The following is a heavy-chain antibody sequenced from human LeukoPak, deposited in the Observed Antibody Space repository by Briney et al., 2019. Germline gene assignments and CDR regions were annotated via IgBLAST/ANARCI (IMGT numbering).Heavy chain of an antibody. CDR3: TTAPPGYSGYVGVDY. Sequence: GGSLRLSCAASGFTFSNAWMSWVRQAPGKGLEWVGRIKSKTDGGTTDYAAPVKGRFTISRDDSKNTLYLQMNSLKTEDTAVYYRTTAPPGYSGYVGVDYWGQGTLVTVSS. CDR2: IKSKTDGGTT. V-gene: IGHV3-15*01. D-gene: IGHD5-12*01. CDR1: GFTFSNAW. J-gene: IGHJ4*02.